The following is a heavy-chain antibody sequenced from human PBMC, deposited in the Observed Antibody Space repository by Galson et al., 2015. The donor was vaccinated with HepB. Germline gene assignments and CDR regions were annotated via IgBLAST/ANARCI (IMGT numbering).Heavy chain of an antibody. J-gene: IGHJ4*02. CDR3: AKDGPYDFWSGYMLDY. V-gene: IGHV3-23*01. Sequence: SLRLSCAASGFTFSSYAMSWVRQAPGKGLEWVSAISGSGGSTYYADSVKGRFTISRDNSKNTLYLQMNSLRAEDTAVYYCAKDGPYDFWSGYMLDYWGQGTLVTVSS. CDR1: GFTFSSYA. CDR2: ISGSGGST. D-gene: IGHD3-3*01.